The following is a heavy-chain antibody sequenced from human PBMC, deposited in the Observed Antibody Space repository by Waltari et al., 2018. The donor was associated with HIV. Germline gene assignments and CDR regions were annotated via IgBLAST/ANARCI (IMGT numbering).Heavy chain of an antibody. CDR2: IKQDGSAK. J-gene: IGHJ4*02. V-gene: IGHV3-7*01. D-gene: IGHD3-10*01. CDR1: GFTFSNYW. CDR3: ARDGATYSYGAGTYHY. Sequence: EVQLVESGGGLVQPGDSLTVSCTASGFTFSNYWMTWVRQAPGKGLEWVANIKQDGSAKYYADSVKGRFTISRDNAENSLYLQMNSLRAEDTAVYYCARDGATYSYGAGTYHYWGQGTLVTVSS.